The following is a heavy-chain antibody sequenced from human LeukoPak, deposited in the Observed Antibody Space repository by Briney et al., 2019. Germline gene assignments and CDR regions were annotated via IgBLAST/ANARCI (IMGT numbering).Heavy chain of an antibody. J-gene: IGHJ3*02. Sequence: GGSLRLSCAASGFTFDDYAMHWVRQAPGKGLEWVSGISWNSGSIGYADSVKGRFTISRDNAKNTLYLQMNSLRAEDTAVYYCARGGAVGTTTVAFDIWGQGTMVTVSS. CDR1: GFTFDDYA. D-gene: IGHD1-26*01. CDR2: ISWNSGSI. CDR3: ARGGAVGTTTVAFDI. V-gene: IGHV3-9*01.